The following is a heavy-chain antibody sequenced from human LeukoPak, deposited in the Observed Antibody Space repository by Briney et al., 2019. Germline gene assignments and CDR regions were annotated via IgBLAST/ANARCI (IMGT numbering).Heavy chain of an antibody. J-gene: IGHJ5*02. CDR1: GFTFSSYS. CDR2: ISSSSSYI. D-gene: IGHD5-18*01. Sequence: PGGSLRLSCTTSGFTFSSYSMNWVRQAPGKGLEWVSSISSSSSYIYYADSVKGRFTISRDNAKNSLYLQMNSLRAEDTAVYYCAKADIYGYSGWFDPWGQGTLVTVSS. V-gene: IGHV3-21*01. CDR3: AKADIYGYSGWFDP.